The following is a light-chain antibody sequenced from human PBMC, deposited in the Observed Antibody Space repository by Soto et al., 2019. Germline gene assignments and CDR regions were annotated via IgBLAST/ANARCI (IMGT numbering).Light chain of an antibody. CDR3: VLYMGSGISV. V-gene: IGLV8-61*01. Sequence: QTVVTQEPSFSVSPGVTVTLTCGFSSGSVSTSYYPSWYQQTPGQAPRTLIYSTNTRSSGVPDRFSGSILGNKAALTITGAQADDESDYYCVLYMGSGISVFGTGTKVTVL. CDR1: SGSVSTSYY. CDR2: STN. J-gene: IGLJ1*01.